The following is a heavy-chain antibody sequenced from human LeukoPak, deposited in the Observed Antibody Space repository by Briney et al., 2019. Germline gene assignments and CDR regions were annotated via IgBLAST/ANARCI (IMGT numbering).Heavy chain of an antibody. Sequence: GGSLRLSCAASGFTFRIYSLHWVRQAPGKGLEWVAGISDEGNNQYYADSVKGRLTISRENSKNTLDLQMNSLRAEDTAVYFCARDPSSDGALLDWGQGTLVTVSS. V-gene: IGHV3-30*04. J-gene: IGHJ4*02. CDR1: GFTFRIYS. D-gene: IGHD2-15*01. CDR3: ARDPSSDGALLD. CDR2: ISDEGNNQ.